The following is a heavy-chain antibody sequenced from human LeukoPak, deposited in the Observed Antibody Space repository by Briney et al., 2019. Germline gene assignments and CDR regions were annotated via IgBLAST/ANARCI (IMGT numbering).Heavy chain of an antibody. CDR1: GFTFSSYA. D-gene: IGHD3-22*01. Sequence: GASLRLSCAASGFTFSSYAMSWVRQAPGKGLEWVSAISGSGGSTYYADSVKGRFTISRDNSKNTLYLQMNSLRAEDTAVYYCAKFRLPVCYYDSSGYYFDYWGQGTLVTVSS. CDR2: ISGSGGST. V-gene: IGHV3-23*01. J-gene: IGHJ4*02. CDR3: AKFRLPVCYYDSSGYYFDY.